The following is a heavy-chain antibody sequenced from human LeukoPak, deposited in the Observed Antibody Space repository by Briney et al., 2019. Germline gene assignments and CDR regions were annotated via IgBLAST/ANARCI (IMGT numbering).Heavy chain of an antibody. CDR3: ARDGEEDGGILPFDY. Sequence: ASVNVSCKASRYTFTSYGISWVRPARGQGLEWMGWISAYKGNTNYAQKLQGRVTMTTDTSTSTAYMELRSLRSDDTAVYYCARDGEEDGGILPFDYWGQGTLVTVSS. CDR1: RYTFTSYG. D-gene: IGHD4-23*01. J-gene: IGHJ4*02. V-gene: IGHV1-18*01. CDR2: ISAYKGNT.